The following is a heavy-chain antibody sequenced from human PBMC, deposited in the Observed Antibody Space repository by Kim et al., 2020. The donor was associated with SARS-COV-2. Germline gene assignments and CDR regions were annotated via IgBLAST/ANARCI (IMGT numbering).Heavy chain of an antibody. V-gene: IGHV1-46*01. D-gene: IGHD6-13*01. CDR2: T. J-gene: IGHJ4*02. CDR3: ARGIAAAGFGY. Sequence: TSYAQKFQGRVTMTRATSTSTVYMELSSLRSEDTAVYYCARGIAAAGFGYWGQGTLVTVSS.